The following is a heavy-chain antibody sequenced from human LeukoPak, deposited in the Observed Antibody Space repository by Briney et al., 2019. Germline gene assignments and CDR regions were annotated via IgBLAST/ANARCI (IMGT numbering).Heavy chain of an antibody. CDR1: GFTFSSYS. V-gene: IGHV3-30*02. J-gene: IGHJ6*03. CDR3: AKNPLTITLYYYMDV. CDR2: IRYDGSNK. D-gene: IGHD5-12*01. Sequence: GGSLRLSCAASGFTFSSYSMNWVRQAPGKGLEWVAFIRYDGSNKYYADSVKGRFTISRDNSKNTLYLQMNSLRAEDTAVYYCAKNPLTITLYYYMDVWGKGTTVTVSS.